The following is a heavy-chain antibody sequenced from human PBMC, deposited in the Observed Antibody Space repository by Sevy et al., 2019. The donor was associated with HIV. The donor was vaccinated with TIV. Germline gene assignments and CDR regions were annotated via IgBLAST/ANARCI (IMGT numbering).Heavy chain of an antibody. J-gene: IGHJ6*03. CDR1: NGSVSSGLYY. D-gene: IGHD5-12*01. CDR2: IFTTGTT. CDR3: ARELRGYGGYDPYYYYYYMDV. Sequence: SETLSLTCTVSNGSVSSGLYYWSWIRQPAGKGLEWIGRIFTTGTTNYNPSLKRRVTISIDTSKNQFSLKLTSVTATDAAVYYCARELRGYGGYDPYYYYYYMDVWGKGTRVTVSS. V-gene: IGHV4-61*02.